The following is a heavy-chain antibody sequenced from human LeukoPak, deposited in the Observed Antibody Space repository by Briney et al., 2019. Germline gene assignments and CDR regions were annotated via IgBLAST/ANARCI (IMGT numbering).Heavy chain of an antibody. V-gene: IGHV1-46*01. D-gene: IGHD5-24*01. CDR1: GYTFTVYH. CDR2: INPSGGST. CDR3: ARVRDGYNDAYDI. J-gene: IGHJ3*02. Sequence: ASVKVSCKASGYTFTVYHMHWVRQAPGQGLEWMGIINPSGGSTNYAQNFQARVTMTRDTSTSTVYMELSSLRSEDTAVYYCARVRDGYNDAYDIWGQGTMVTVPS.